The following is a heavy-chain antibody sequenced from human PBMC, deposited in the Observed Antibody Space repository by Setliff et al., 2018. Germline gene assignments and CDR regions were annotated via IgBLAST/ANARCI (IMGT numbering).Heavy chain of an antibody. D-gene: IGHD3-22*01. V-gene: IGHV1-69*06. CDR2: IIPIFGTA. CDR1: GATFSSYA. Sequence: ASVKVSCKASGATFSSYAISWVRQAPGQGLEWMGRIIPIFGTANYAQKFQGRVTITADKSMSTAYMELSSLRSEDTAVYYCARAPSSTVINWFDPWGQGTLVTVSS. CDR3: ARAPSSTVINWFDP. J-gene: IGHJ5*02.